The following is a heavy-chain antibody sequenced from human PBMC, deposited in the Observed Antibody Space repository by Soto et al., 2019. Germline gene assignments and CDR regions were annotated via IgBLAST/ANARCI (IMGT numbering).Heavy chain of an antibody. CDR2: ISYDGSNK. Sequence: QVQLVESGGGVVQPGRSLRLSCAASGFTFSSYAMHWVRQAPGKGLEWVAVISYDGSNKYYADSVKGRFTISRDNSENTLYLQMNSLRAEDTAVYYCARGKRTDYDFWSGYQFGYWGQGTLVTVSS. D-gene: IGHD3-3*01. CDR3: ARGKRTDYDFWSGYQFGY. V-gene: IGHV3-30-3*01. CDR1: GFTFSSYA. J-gene: IGHJ4*02.